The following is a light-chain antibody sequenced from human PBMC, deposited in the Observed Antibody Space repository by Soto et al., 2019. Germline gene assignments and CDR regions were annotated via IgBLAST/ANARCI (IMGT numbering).Light chain of an antibody. CDR2: GD. CDR3: QTYDSSLDGWV. V-gene: IGLV1-40*01. J-gene: IGLJ7*01. Sequence: QSVLTQPPSVSGAPGQRVIISCTGRSSNIGAGYSVHWYQQLPGTAPKLLVYGDSRPSGVPDRFSGSKSGTSASLAITGLQAEDEAYYYCQTYDSSLDGWVFGGGTQLTVL. CDR1: SSNIGAGYS.